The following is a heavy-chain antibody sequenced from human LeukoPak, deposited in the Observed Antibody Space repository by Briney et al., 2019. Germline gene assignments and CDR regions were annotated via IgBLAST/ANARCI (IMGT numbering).Heavy chain of an antibody. CDR3: ARVGLPYGIFGPRKYGYFDY. V-gene: IGHV1-69*13. J-gene: IGHJ4*02. CDR2: IIPIFGTA. D-gene: IGHD3/OR15-3a*01. CDR1: GGTFSSYA. Sequence: GASVKVSCKASGGTFSSYAISWVRQAPGQGLEWLGGIIPIFGTANYAQKFQGRVTITADESTSTAYMELSSLRSVDTAVYYCARVGLPYGIFGPRKYGYFDYWGQGTLVTVSS.